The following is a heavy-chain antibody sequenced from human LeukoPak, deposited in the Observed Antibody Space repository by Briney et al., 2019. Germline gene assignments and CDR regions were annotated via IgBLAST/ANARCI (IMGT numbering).Heavy chain of an antibody. J-gene: IGHJ4*02. CDR1: GYTFTGHY. V-gene: IGHV1-2*02. CDR2: INPNSGGT. Sequence: ASVKVSCKASGYTFTGHYVNWVRQAPGQGLGCMGWINPNSGGTNYAQKFQGRVTMTRDTSISAAYMELSSLRSDDTAVYYCARVEYHYDSSGYYDYWGQGTLVTVSS. CDR3: ARVEYHYDSSGYYDY. D-gene: IGHD3-22*01.